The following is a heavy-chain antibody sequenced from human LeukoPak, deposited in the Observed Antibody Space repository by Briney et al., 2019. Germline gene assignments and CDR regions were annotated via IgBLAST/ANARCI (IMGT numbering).Heavy chain of an antibody. Sequence: ASVKVSCKASGYTFTGYYMHWVRQAPGQGLEWMGWINPDSGGTNYAQKFQGRVTMTRDTSISTAYMELSRLRSDDTAVYYCARDAPVTMTTLLQWFDPWGQGTLVTVSS. CDR2: INPDSGGT. CDR1: GYTFTGYY. CDR3: ARDAPVTMTTLLQWFDP. D-gene: IGHD3-16*01. J-gene: IGHJ5*02. V-gene: IGHV1-2*02.